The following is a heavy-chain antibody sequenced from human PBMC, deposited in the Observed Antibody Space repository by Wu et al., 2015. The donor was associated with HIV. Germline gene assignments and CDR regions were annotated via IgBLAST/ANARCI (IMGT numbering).Heavy chain of an antibody. CDR1: GGGFNSYA. J-gene: IGHJ4*02. CDR3: ARGLRDILTGYYSAFEY. CDR2: VIPVIGTP. Sequence: QVQLVQSGAEVKKPGSSVKVSCKTSGGGFNSYAISWVRQAPGQGLEWMEGVIPVIGTPNYAQKFQGRVTLTSDESTTTAYMEVNNLTSEDTAVYYCARGLRDILTGYYSAFEYWGQGSLVTVS. V-gene: IGHV1-69*05. D-gene: IGHD3-9*01.